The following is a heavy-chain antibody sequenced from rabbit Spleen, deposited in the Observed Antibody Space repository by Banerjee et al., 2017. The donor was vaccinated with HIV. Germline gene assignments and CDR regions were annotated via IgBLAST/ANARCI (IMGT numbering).Heavy chain of an antibody. CDR3: ARDLDSVIGWNFGW. D-gene: IGHD4-1*01. CDR2: INVVTGKA. Sequence: QEQLVESGGGLVKPGASLTLTCTASGFSFSNKAVMCWVRQTPGKGLEWIACINVVTGKAVYASWAKGRFTFSKTSSTTVTLQMTSLTAADTATYFCARDLDSVIGWNFGWWGQGTLVTV. CDR1: GFSFSNKAV. J-gene: IGHJ3*01. V-gene: IGHV1S45*01.